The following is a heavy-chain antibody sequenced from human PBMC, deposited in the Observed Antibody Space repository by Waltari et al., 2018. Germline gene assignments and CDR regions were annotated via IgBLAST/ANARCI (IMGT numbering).Heavy chain of an antibody. J-gene: IGHJ4*02. CDR2: ISDSSVFI. D-gene: IGHD6-13*01. Sequence: EVQLVESGGGLVKPGGSLGVYCAAFGLPFVPFTLNWVRQAPGKGLEWVSSISDSSVFIYYADSVKGRFTISRDNVKNSVSLQMSSLRADDSAVYYCARVVSAAGTLYQFDYWGQGTLVTVSS. CDR1: GLPFVPFT. V-gene: IGHV3-21*01. CDR3: ARVVSAAGTLYQFDY.